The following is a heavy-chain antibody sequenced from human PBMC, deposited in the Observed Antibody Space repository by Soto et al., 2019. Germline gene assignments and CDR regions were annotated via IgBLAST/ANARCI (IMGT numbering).Heavy chain of an antibody. V-gene: IGHV4-30-2*01. CDR1: GGSISSGGYA. CDR2: IYHSGSA. Sequence: QLQLQESGSGLVKPSQTLSLTCAVSGGSISSGGYAWSWIRQPPWKGLEWIGYIYHSGSAYYNPSLKRRVNISVDRSKNQFSLNLSSVTAADTAVYFCARDGSCISGECHGWFDPWGQGTLVTVSS. J-gene: IGHJ5*02. CDR3: ARDGSCISGECHGWFDP. D-gene: IGHD2-21*01.